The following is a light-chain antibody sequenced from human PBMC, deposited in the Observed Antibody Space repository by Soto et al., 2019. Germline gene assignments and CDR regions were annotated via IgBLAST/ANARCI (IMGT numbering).Light chain of an antibody. V-gene: IGLV2-14*01. J-gene: IGLJ1*01. CDR1: ISDVVVYNY. Sequence: QSALTQPASVSGSPGQASTISFTVTISDVVVYNYVSFYQQHPFKAPKLMIYDFINLPSMFSNRFSVSNSGNTSSLTIACLQAEDEAEYYCSSYTSSSTSFGTGTKVTVL. CDR3: SSYTSSSTS. CDR2: DFI.